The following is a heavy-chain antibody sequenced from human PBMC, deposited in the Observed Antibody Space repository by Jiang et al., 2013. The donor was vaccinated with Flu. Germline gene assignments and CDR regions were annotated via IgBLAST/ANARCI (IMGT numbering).Heavy chain of an antibody. Sequence: QLLESGAEVKKPGESLKISCKASGYIFTAQWIGWVRQMPGKGLEWMGIIFPGDSDTRYSLSFQGQVTISADKSINTAYLQWSSLKASDTAIYYCARGTPVAYTNYYFYAMDVWGQGTTVSVSS. CDR2: IFPGDSDT. J-gene: IGHJ6*02. D-gene: IGHD2-2*02. V-gene: IGHV5-51*01. CDR3: ARGTPVAYTNYYFYAMDV. CDR1: GYIFTAQW.